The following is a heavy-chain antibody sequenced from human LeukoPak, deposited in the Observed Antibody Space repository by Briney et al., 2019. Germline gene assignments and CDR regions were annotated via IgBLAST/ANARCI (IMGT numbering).Heavy chain of an antibody. CDR3: ARGSWSGYGNWFDP. V-gene: IGHV4-31*03. D-gene: IGHD3-3*01. Sequence: PSETLSLTCTVSGDSLGSGDYYWDWIRQHQEKGLEWIGYIYYSGSTFYNPSLKSRVTISVDTSKNQFSLRLSSVTAADMAVYYCARGSWSGYGNWFDPWGQGTLVTVSS. J-gene: IGHJ5*02. CDR1: GDSLGSGDYY. CDR2: IYYSGST.